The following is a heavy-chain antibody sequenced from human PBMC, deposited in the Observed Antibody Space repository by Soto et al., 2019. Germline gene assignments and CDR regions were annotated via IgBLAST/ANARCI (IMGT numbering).Heavy chain of an antibody. J-gene: IGHJ6*03. Sequence: EARLDESGGGLVQPGGSLRLSCAASGFTFSAFWMSWVRQAPGKGLEWVANIKEDGSEKYYVDSVKGRFTISRDNARSSLYLQMNSLRAEDTAIYYCFMGHYRDAWGKGTTVTVSS. V-gene: IGHV3-7*01. CDR1: GFTFSAFW. CDR3: FMGHYRDA. D-gene: IGHD3-10*01. CDR2: IKEDGSEK.